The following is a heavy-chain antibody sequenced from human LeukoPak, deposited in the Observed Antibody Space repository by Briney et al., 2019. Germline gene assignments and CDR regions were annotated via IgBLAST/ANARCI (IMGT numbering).Heavy chain of an antibody. CDR1: GYTFTSYA. CDR3: ARLLGIYCSSTSCYYGGINGFDP. Sequence: ASVKVSCKASGYTFTSYAMNWVRQAPGQGLEWMGWINTNTGNPTYAQGFTGRFVFSLDTSVSTAYLQISSLKAEDTAVYYCARLLGIYCSSTSCYYGGINGFDPWGQGTLVTVSS. V-gene: IGHV7-4-1*02. CDR2: INTNTGNP. J-gene: IGHJ5*02. D-gene: IGHD2-2*01.